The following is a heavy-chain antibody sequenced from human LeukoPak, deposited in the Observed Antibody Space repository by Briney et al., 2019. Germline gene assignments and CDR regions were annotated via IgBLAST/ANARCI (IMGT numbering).Heavy chain of an antibody. V-gene: IGHV3-23*01. J-gene: IGHJ4*02. CDR2: ISGGGDNT. CDR3: AKGSGYDTDFDY. D-gene: IGHD3-9*01. Sequence: GGSLRLSCAASGFTFSTYVMSWVRQAPGKRLEWVSGISGGGDNTYYADCVKGRFTISRDNSKNTLYLQMNSLRAEDTAVYYCAKGSGYDTDFDYWGQGTLVTVSS. CDR1: GFTFSTYV.